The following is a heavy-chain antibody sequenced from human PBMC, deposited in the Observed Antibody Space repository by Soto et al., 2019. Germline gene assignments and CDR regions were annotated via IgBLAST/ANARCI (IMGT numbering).Heavy chain of an antibody. CDR2: INPLKGDT. CDR1: GYTSSTYG. D-gene: IGHD2-2*01. J-gene: IGHJ3*01. Sequence: QVQLVQSGAEMKKPGASVKVSCKASGYTSSTYGITWVRQAPGQGLDWMGWINPLKGDTNSEARFQDRVTMTTDTSTRTAYMELRSLRSDDTAVYYCARVKVPAAILGAFDLWGQGTLVTVSS. CDR3: ARVKVPAAILGAFDL. V-gene: IGHV1-18*01.